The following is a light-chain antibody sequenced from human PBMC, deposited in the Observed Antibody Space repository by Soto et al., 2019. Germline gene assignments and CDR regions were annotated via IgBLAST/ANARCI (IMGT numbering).Light chain of an antibody. Sequence: EIVLTQSPGTLSLSTGERAILSCRASQSVSSSYFAWYQQKPGQAPRLLIYGASSRATGIPDRFSGSGSGTDFTLTISRLEPEDFAVYYCQQYVTSQITVGPGPKVDI. J-gene: IGKJ3*01. CDR2: GAS. CDR3: QQYVTSQIT. V-gene: IGKV3-20*01. CDR1: QSVSSSY.